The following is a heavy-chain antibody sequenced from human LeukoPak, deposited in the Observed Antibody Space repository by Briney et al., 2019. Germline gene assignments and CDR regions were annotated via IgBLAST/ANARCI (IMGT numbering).Heavy chain of an antibody. D-gene: IGHD2-15*01. CDR1: GFTFSSYS. J-gene: IGHJ6*02. V-gene: IGHV3-21*01. CDR2: IRSSGSYI. Sequence: PGGSLRLSCAASGFTFSSYSMSWVRRAPGKGLEWVSSIRSSGSYISSPDSVKGRFTISRDNTKNALLLQMNSLRGEDTAVYYCARVGCRGGSCSSRGDYYYGMDVWGQGTTVTVSS. CDR3: ARVGCRGGSCSSRGDYYYGMDV.